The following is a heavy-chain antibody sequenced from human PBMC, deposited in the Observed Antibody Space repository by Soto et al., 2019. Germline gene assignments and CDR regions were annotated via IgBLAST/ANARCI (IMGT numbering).Heavy chain of an antibody. CDR3: GKSSLVVPDYYRSGSPHAYYYYGMDV. CDR2: ISWNSGSI. D-gene: IGHD3-10*01. Sequence: GGSLRLSCAASGFTFDDYAMHWVRQAPGKGLEWVSGISWNSGSIGYADSVKGRFTISRDNAKNSLYLQMNSLRAEDTALYYCGKSSLVVPDYYRSGSPHAYYYYGMDVWGQGTTVTVSS. J-gene: IGHJ6*02. V-gene: IGHV3-9*01. CDR1: GFTFDDYA.